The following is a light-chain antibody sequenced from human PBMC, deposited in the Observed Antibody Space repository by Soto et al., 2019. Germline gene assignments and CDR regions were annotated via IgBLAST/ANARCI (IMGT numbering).Light chain of an antibody. Sequence: QSALTQPAAVSGSPGQSITISCTGTSSDVGAYNYVSWYQQHPGKAPKLMIYDVSYRPAGASNRFSGSKSGNTASLTISGLQAEDEADYYCNSYTSRSRIFGTGTKVTVL. CDR2: DVS. CDR3: NSYTSRSRI. J-gene: IGLJ1*01. CDR1: SSDVGAYNY. V-gene: IGLV2-14*01.